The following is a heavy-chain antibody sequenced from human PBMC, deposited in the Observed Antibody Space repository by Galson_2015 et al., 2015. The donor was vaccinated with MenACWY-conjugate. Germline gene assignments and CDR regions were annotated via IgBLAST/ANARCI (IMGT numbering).Heavy chain of an antibody. V-gene: IGHV3-30*18. Sequence: SLRLSCAASGFTFRRFGMHWVRQAPGKGLEWMAVISYDGSNESYADSVKGRFTISRDNSKNTLYLQMNSLRADDTAVYYCAKDGSVPYRPISYYVCKAVWRKRTTVTVS. J-gene: IGHJ6*03. CDR1: GFTFRRFG. CDR2: ISYDGSNE. CDR3: AKDGSVPYRPISYYVCKAV. D-gene: IGHD1-26*01.